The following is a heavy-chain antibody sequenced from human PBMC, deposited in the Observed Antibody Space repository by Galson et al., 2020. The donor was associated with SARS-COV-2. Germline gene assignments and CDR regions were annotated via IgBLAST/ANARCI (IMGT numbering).Heavy chain of an antibody. Sequence: ETSETLSLTCAVYGGSFSGYYWSWIRQPPGKGLEWIGEINHSGSTNYNPSLKSRVTISVDTSKNQFSLKLSSVTAADTAVYYCARAQTGKVITIFGVVIISAFDIWGQGTMVTVSS. CDR2: INHSGST. V-gene: IGHV4-34*01. CDR3: ARAQTGKVITIFGVVIISAFDI. D-gene: IGHD3-3*01. J-gene: IGHJ3*02. CDR1: GGSFSGYY.